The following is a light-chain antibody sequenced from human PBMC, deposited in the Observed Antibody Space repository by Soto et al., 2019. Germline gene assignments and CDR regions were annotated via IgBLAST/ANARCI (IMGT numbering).Light chain of an antibody. Sequence: QSVLTQPPSAAGTPGQRVTISCSGSRSNIGRKYVYWFQQLPGTAPKLLIYNNNERPSGVPDRFSGSKSGTAASLAISGLRSEDEADYYCATWDDSLSGLWVFGGGTKLTVL. CDR3: ATWDDSLSGLWV. J-gene: IGLJ3*02. CDR1: RSNIGRKY. CDR2: NNN. V-gene: IGLV1-47*01.